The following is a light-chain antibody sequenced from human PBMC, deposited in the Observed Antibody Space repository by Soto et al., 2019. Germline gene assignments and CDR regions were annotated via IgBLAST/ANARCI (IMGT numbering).Light chain of an antibody. V-gene: IGLV1-40*01. CDR2: GNS. J-gene: IGLJ2*01. Sequence: QAVVTQPPSVSGAPGQRVNISCTGSSSNIGAGYDVHWYQQLPGTAPKLLIYGNSNRPSGVPDRFSGSKSGTSASLAITGLQAEDEADYYCQFYDSSLSALFGGGTKLTVL. CDR3: QFYDSSLSAL. CDR1: SSNIGAGYD.